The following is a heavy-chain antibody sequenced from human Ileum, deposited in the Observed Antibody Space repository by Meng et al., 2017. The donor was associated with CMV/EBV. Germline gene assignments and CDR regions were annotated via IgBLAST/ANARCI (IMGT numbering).Heavy chain of an antibody. D-gene: IGHD3-3*01. CDR2: ISSGSSTI. J-gene: IGHJ6*02. Sequence: GGPLRLSCAASGFTFSDNYMSWIRQVPGKGLEWVSYISSGSSTIYYADSVKDRFTISRDNANNSLYLQMNSLRGEDTAVYYCARVLREFYDHWTGTDYGMDVWGQGTTVTVSS. CDR3: ARVLREFYDHWTGTDYGMDV. V-gene: IGHV3-11*01. CDR1: GFTFSDNY.